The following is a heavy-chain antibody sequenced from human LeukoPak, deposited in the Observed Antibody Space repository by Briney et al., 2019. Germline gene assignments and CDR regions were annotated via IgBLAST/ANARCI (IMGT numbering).Heavy chain of an antibody. J-gene: IGHJ4*02. CDR3: ARVPPFYGPGSLTGFFDY. Sequence: GGSLRLSCAASGFTFSSYDMHWVRQATGKGLEWVSAIGTAGDTYYPGSVKGRFTISRENAKNSLYLQMNSLRAGDTAVYYCARVPPFYGPGSLTGFFDYWGQGTLVTVSS. CDR2: IGTAGDT. D-gene: IGHD3-10*01. CDR1: GFTFSSYD. V-gene: IGHV3-13*01.